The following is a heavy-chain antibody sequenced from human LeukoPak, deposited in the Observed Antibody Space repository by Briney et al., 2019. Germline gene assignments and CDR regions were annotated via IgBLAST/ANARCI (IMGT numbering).Heavy chain of an antibody. CDR1: GGSISSGDYY. V-gene: IGHV4-30-4*08. J-gene: IGHJ6*03. CDR2: IYYSGST. CDR3: ARVRFQGYYYYYYIDV. Sequence: SQTLSLTCTVSGGSISSGDYYWSWIRQPPGKGLEWIGYIYYSGSTYYNPSLKSRVTISVDTSKNQFSLKLSSVTAADTAVYYCARVRFQGYYYYYYIDVWGEGTSVTVSS. D-gene: IGHD3-3*01.